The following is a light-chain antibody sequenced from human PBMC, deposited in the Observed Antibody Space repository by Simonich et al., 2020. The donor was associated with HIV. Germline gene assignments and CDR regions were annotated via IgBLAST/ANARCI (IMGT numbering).Light chain of an antibody. CDR2: GAS. CDR3: QQRTNWRT. V-gene: IGKV3D-20*02. CDR1: QSVSSSY. J-gene: IGKJ1*01. Sequence: EIVLTQSPGTLSLSPGERATLSCRASQSVSSSYLAWYQQKPGQAPRLLIYGASSRATGIPDRFSGSGSGTDVTLTISRLEPEDFAVYYCQQRTNWRTFGQGTKVEIK.